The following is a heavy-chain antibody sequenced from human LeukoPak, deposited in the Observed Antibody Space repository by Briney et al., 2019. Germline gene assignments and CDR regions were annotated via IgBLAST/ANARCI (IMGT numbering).Heavy chain of an antibody. CDR1: GYTFTGYY. CDR2: INPNSGGT. D-gene: IGHD3-16*02. Sequence: ASVKVSCKTSGYTFTGYYMHWVRQAPGQGLEWMGWINPNSGGTNYAQKFQGRVTMTRDTSISTAYMELSRLRSDDTAVYYCARDRDYVWGSYRLDYWGQGTLVTVSS. V-gene: IGHV1-2*02. CDR3: ARDRDYVWGSYRLDY. J-gene: IGHJ4*02.